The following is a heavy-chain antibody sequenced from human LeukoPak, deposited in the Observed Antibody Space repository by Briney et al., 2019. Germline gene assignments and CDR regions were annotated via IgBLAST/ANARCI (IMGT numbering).Heavy chain of an antibody. Sequence: ASVKVSCKASGYTFTSYGISWVRQAPGQGLEWMGWISAYNGNTNYAQKLQGRVTMTTDTSTSTACMELRSLRSDDTAVYYCARDSTVTRDFDYWGQGTLVTVSS. CDR2: ISAYNGNT. D-gene: IGHD4-17*01. J-gene: IGHJ4*02. V-gene: IGHV1-18*01. CDR1: GYTFTSYG. CDR3: ARDSTVTRDFDY.